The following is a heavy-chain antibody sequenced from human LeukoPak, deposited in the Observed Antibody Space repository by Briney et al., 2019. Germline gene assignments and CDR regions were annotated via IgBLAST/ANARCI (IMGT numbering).Heavy chain of an antibody. CDR3: ARTQDGYYNEGYMDV. V-gene: IGHV1-2*06. D-gene: IGHD5-24*01. CDR1: GYTFTGYY. J-gene: IGHJ6*03. Sequence: ASVKVSCKASGYTFTGYYMHWVRQAPGQGLEWMGRINPNSGGTNYAQKFQGRATMTRDTSISTAYMELSRLRSDDTAVYYCARTQDGYYNEGYMDVWGKGTTVTVSS. CDR2: INPNSGGT.